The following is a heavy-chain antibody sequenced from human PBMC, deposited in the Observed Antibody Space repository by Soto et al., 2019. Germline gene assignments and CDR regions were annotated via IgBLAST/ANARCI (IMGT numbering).Heavy chain of an antibody. D-gene: IGHD5-18*01. CDR3: ARVWPPQYTYGYSFDY. V-gene: IGHV3-33*08. CDR1: GFTFSNYG. J-gene: IGHJ4*02. Sequence: GGSLRLSCAASGFTFSNYGMHWVRQAPGKGLDWVAVISYDDTSSTYYADSVKGRFTISRDNSKNTLYLQMNSLRAEDTALYYCARVWPPQYTYGYSFDYWGQGTQVTVSS. CDR2: ISYDDTSST.